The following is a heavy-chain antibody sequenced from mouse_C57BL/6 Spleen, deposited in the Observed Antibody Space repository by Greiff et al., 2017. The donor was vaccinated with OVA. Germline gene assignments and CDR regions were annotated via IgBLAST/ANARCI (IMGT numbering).Heavy chain of an antibody. CDR2: IDPSDSYT. J-gene: IGHJ4*01. CDR3: ARGDYDVAMDY. V-gene: IGHV1-50*01. CDR1: GYTFTSYW. D-gene: IGHD2-4*01. Sequence: VQLQQPGAELVKPGASVKLSCKASGYTFTSYWMQWVKQRPGQGLEWIGEIDPSDSYTNYNQKFKGKATLTVDTSSSTAYMQLSSLTSEDSAVYYCARGDYDVAMDYWGQGTSVTVSS.